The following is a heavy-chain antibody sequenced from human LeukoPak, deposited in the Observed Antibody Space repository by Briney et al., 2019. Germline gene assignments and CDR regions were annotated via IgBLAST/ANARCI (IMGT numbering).Heavy chain of an antibody. CDR2: IYSGGST. CDR1: GFTVSSNY. Sequence: GGCLRLSCAASGFTVSSNYMSWLRQAPGKGLEWVSVIYSGGSTYYADSVKGRFTISRDNSKNTLYLQMNSLRAEDTAVYYCARDGSQQLVPTGFDYWGQGTLVTVSS. V-gene: IGHV3-66*01. CDR3: ARDGSQQLVPTGFDY. D-gene: IGHD6-13*01. J-gene: IGHJ4*02.